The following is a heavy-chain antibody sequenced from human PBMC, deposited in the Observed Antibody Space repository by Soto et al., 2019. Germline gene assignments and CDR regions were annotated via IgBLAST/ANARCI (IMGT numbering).Heavy chain of an antibody. CDR3: VPSPGVVVVTT. D-gene: IGHD2-15*01. Sequence: GGSLRLSCAASGFTFSSYWMHWVRQAPGKGLVWVSRINSDGSSTSYADSVKGRFTISRDNAKNTLYLQMNSLRAEDTAVYYCVPSPGVVVVTTWGQGTRVTVAS. CDR2: INSDGSST. CDR1: GFTFSSYW. J-gene: IGHJ5*02. V-gene: IGHV3-74*01.